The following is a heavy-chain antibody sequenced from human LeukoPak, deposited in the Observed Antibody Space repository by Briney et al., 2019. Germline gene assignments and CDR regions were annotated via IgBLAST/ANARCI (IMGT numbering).Heavy chain of an antibody. CDR1: GGTFSSYA. V-gene: IGHV1-69*04. CDR2: IIPMFEVP. CDR3: ARGVVVTATQYYYYAMDA. D-gene: IGHD2-15*01. Sequence: SVKVSCKASGGTFSSYAISWVRQAPGQGLEWMGRIIPMFEVPNYAQKFQGRVTITADKSTRTAYMEVSSLTSEDTAVYYCARGVVVTATQYYYYAMDAWGRGTTVTVSS. J-gene: IGHJ6*02.